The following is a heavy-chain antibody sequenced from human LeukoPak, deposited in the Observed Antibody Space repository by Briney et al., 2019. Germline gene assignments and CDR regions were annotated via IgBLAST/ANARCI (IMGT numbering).Heavy chain of an antibody. Sequence: SQTLSLTCTVSGGSISSGSYYWSWIRQPPGKGLEWIGYIYYSGSTNYNPSLKSRVTISVDTSKNQFSLKLSSVTAADTAVYYCARRDGYFDYWGQGTLVTVSS. V-gene: IGHV4-61*01. CDR2: IYYSGST. CDR3: ARRDGYFDY. CDR1: GGSISSGSYY. D-gene: IGHD5-24*01. J-gene: IGHJ4*02.